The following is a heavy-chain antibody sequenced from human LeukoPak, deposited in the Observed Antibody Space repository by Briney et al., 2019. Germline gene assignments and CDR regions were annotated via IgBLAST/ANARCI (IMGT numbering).Heavy chain of an antibody. CDR1: GYTFTAYY. V-gene: IGHV1-46*01. CDR3: AREEEGGTFDY. Sequence: ASAKVSCKASGYTFTAYYMHWVRQAPGQGLEWMGMIYPSGGGTNYAQKFQGRVTMTRDTSTSTVYMELSGLRSEDTAVYYCAREEEGGTFDYWGQGTLVTVSS. CDR2: IYPSGGGT. J-gene: IGHJ4*02. D-gene: IGHD3-16*01.